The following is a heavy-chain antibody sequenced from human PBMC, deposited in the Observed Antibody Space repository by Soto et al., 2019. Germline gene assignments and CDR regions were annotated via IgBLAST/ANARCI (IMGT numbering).Heavy chain of an antibody. CDR1: GFTFSNAW. V-gene: IGHV3-15*07. D-gene: IGHD3-22*01. J-gene: IGHJ3*02. CDR3: SYDSSGYYQGAFDI. Sequence: EVQQVESGGGLVKPGGSLRLSCAASGFTFSNAWMNWFRQAPGKGLEWVGRIKSKTDGGTTDYAAPVKGRFTISRDDSKNTLYLQMNSLKTEDTAVYYCSYDSSGYYQGAFDIWGQGTMVTVSS. CDR2: IKSKTDGGTT.